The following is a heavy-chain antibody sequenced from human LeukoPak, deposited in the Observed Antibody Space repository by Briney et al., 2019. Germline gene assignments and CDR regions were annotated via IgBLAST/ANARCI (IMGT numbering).Heavy chain of an antibody. CDR3: ARRAGEYSHPYDY. CDR1: GFTFSSYS. CDR2: IYSGGKT. V-gene: IGHV3-53*01. Sequence: GGSLRLSCAASGFTFSSYSMNWVRQAPGKGLEWVSFIYSGGKTHSSDSAKGRFTISRDNSKNTLYLQMSSLRAEDTAIYYCARRAGEYSHPYDYWGQGTLVTVSS. J-gene: IGHJ4*02. D-gene: IGHD2-15*01.